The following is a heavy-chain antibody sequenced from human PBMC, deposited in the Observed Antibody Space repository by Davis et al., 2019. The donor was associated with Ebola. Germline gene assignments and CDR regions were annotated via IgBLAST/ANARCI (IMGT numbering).Heavy chain of an antibody. CDR3: ARVTTVNNYDILTGYYIGVGHVDY. Sequence: SETLSLTCTVSGGSISSYYWSWIRQPPGKGLEWIGYIYYSGSTNYNPSLKSRVTISVDTSKNQFSLKLSSVTAADTAVYYCARVTTVNNYDILTGYYIGVGHVDYWGQGTLVTVSS. CDR2: IYYSGST. D-gene: IGHD3-9*01. CDR1: GGSISSYY. V-gene: IGHV4-59*01. J-gene: IGHJ4*02.